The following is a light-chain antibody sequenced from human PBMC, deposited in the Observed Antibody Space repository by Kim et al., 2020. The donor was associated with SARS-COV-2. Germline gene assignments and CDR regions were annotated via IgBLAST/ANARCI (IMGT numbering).Light chain of an antibody. Sequence: FSPGERGTLSCMASQIVTTYLAWYQQTPGQPPRLLIYDASSRATTIPDRFSGSGSGTDFTLTISRLEPEDFAVYFCQQYGNFPITFGQGTRLEIK. J-gene: IGKJ5*01. V-gene: IGKV3-20*01. CDR2: DAS. CDR1: QIVTTY. CDR3: QQYGNFPIT.